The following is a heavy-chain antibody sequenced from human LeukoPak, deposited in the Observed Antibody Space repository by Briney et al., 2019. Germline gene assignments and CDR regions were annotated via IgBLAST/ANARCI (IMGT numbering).Heavy chain of an antibody. D-gene: IGHD1-7*01. CDR1: GYTFTSYG. V-gene: IGHV1-18*01. Sequence: ASVKVSRKASGYTFTSYGISWVRQAPGQGLEWMGWISAYNGNTNYAQKLQGRVTMTTDTSTSTAYTELRSLRSDDTAVYYCARKITGTTGLRFDPWGQGTLVTVSS. CDR3: ARKITGTTGLRFDP. CDR2: ISAYNGNT. J-gene: IGHJ5*02.